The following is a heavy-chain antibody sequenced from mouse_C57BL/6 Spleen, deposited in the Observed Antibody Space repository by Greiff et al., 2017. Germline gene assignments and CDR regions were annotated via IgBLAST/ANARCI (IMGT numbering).Heavy chain of an antibody. V-gene: IGHV1-64*01. D-gene: IGHD2-2*01. CDR3: ARVGDGYAWFAY. Sequence: QVQLQQPGAELVKPGASVKLSCKASGYTFTSYWMHWVKQRPGQGLEWIGMIHPNSGSTNYNEKFKSKATLTVDTSSSTAYMQLSSLTSEDSAVYYCARVGDGYAWFAYWGQGTLLTVSA. CDR1: GYTFTSYW. J-gene: IGHJ3*01. CDR2: IHPNSGST.